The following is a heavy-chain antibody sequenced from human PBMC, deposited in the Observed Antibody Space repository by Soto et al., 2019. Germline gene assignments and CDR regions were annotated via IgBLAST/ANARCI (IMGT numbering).Heavy chain of an antibody. CDR3: ARVYSGSYSDY. V-gene: IGHV4-4*02. CDR2: IFHSGST. D-gene: IGHD1-26*01. Sequence: QVQLQESGPGLVKPSGTLSLTCAVSGGSMRSNNRWSWVRQPPGKGLEWIGEIFHSGSTNYNPSLKTRVTISVAKAKHQFSLKLSSVAAADTAVYYCARVYSGSYSDYWGQGTLVTVSS. CDR1: GGSMRSNNR. J-gene: IGHJ4*02.